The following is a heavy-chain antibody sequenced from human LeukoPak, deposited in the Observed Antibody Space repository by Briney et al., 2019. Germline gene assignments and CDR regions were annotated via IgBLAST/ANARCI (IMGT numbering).Heavy chain of an antibody. D-gene: IGHD4-11*01. CDR1: GFTFSSYW. J-gene: IGHJ4*02. CDR3: ARDLDYSTGFDY. CDR2: INSDGSST. Sequence: SGGSLRLSCAASGFTFSSYWMHWVRQAPGKGLVWVSRINSDGSSTSYADSVKGRFTISRDIANSLLYLQMNSLRADDTAVYYCARDLDYSTGFDYWGQGTLVTVSS. V-gene: IGHV3-74*01.